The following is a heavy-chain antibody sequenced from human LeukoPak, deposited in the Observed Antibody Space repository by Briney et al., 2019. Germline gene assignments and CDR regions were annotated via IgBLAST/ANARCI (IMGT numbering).Heavy chain of an antibody. CDR2: IIPILGIA. CDR3: ARGIWEQTNYYRMDV. D-gene: IGHD1-26*01. Sequence: GASVKVSCKASGGTFSSYAISWVRQALGQGLEWMGRIIPILGIANYAQKFQGRVTITADKSTSTAYMELSSLRSEDTAVYYCARGIWEQTNYYRMDVWGQGTTVTVSS. CDR1: GGTFSSYA. V-gene: IGHV1-69*04. J-gene: IGHJ6*02.